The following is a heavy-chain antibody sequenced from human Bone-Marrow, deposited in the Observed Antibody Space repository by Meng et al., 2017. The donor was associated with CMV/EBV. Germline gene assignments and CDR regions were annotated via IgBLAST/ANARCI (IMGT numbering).Heavy chain of an antibody. J-gene: IGHJ6*02. D-gene: IGHD6-13*01. CDR1: GFTFDDYA. Sequence: GGSLRLSCTASGFTFDDYAMHWVRQAPGKGLEWVSGISWNSGSIGYADSVKGRFTISRDNAKNSLYLQMNSLRAEDTAVYYCAKEEYSSSWYGYYGMDVWGQGTTVTVSS. CDR2: ISWNSGSI. V-gene: IGHV3-9*01. CDR3: AKEEYSSSWYGYYGMDV.